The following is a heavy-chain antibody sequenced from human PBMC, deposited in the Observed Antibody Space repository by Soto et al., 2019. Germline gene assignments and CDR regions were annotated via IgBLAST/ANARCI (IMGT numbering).Heavy chain of an antibody. V-gene: IGHV4-31*03. CDR3: ARERISGYYAPQRPDQNYYYYYYMDV. J-gene: IGHJ6*03. Sequence: HSETLSLTCTVSGGSISSGGYYWSWIRQHPGKGLEWIGYIYYSGSTYYNPSLKSRVTISVDTSKNQFSLKLSSVTAADTAVYYCARERISGYYAPQRPDQNYYYYYYMDVWGKGTTVTVSS. CDR2: IYYSGST. CDR1: GGSISSGGYY. D-gene: IGHD3-22*01.